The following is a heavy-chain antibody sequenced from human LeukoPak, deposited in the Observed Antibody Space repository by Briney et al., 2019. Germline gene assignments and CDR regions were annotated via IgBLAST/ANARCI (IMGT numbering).Heavy chain of an antibody. CDR1: GFTFSSYG. V-gene: IGHV3-23*01. Sequence: GGTLRLSCAASGFTFSSYGMSWVRQAPGKGLEWVSAIRGSGGGTYYADSVKGRFTISRDNSKNTLYLQMNSLRAEDTDVYYCWDFDYWGQGTLVTVSS. CDR3: WDFDY. CDR2: IRGSGGGT. J-gene: IGHJ4*02.